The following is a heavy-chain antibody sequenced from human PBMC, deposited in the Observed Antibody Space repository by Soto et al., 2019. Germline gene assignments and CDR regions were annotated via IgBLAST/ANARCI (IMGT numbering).Heavy chain of an antibody. Sequence: VASVKVSCKVSGYTLNELSMHWVRQAPGKGLEWMGGFDPEDGETVYAQIFQGRVTMTEDTSTDTANMELNSLTSEDTAVYYGATGGPAGDFDFWGQGTLVTVSS. CDR3: ATGGPAGDFDF. CDR1: GYTLNELS. V-gene: IGHV1-24*01. D-gene: IGHD3-10*01. J-gene: IGHJ4*02. CDR2: FDPEDGET.